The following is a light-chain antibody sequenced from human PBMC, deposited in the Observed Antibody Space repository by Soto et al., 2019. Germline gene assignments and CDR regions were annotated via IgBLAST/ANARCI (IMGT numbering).Light chain of an antibody. V-gene: IGLV1-40*01. Sequence: QSVLTQPPSVSGAPGQRVTISCTGSSSNIGADYGVHWYQQRPGTAPKLLIYDNNNRPSGVPDRFSGSKSDTSASLAITGLQAEDEADYYCQSYDSSLSGWDWVFGGGTKVTVL. CDR2: DNN. CDR3: QSYDSSLSGWDWV. J-gene: IGLJ3*02. CDR1: SSNIGADYG.